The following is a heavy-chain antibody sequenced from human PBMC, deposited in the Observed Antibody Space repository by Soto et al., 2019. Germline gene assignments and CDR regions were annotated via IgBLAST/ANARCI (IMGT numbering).Heavy chain of an antibody. D-gene: IGHD2-15*01. CDR3: ARARIAEREDLFDP. CDR2: INAGNGNT. CDR1: GYTFTSYA. J-gene: IGHJ5*02. V-gene: IGHV1-3*01. Sequence: ASVKVSCKASGYTFTSYAMHWVRQAPGQSLEWMGWINAGNGNTKYSQKFQGRVTITTDTSASTAYMELRSLRPDDTAVYYCARARIAEREDLFDPWGQGTLVTVSS.